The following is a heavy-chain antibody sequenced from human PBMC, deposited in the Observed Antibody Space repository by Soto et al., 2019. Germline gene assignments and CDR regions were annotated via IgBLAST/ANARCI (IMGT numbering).Heavy chain of an antibody. J-gene: IGHJ4*02. Sequence: QVQLQESGPGLVKPSQTLSLTCTVSGGSISSGDYYWSWIRQPPGKGLEWIGYIYYSGSTYYNPSLKSRVTISVDTSKNQFSLKLSSVTAADTAVYYCASLPSAYCGGDCDGDYWGQGTLVTVSS. D-gene: IGHD2-21*02. CDR2: IYYSGST. V-gene: IGHV4-30-4*01. CDR1: GGSISSGDYY. CDR3: ASLPSAYCGGDCDGDY.